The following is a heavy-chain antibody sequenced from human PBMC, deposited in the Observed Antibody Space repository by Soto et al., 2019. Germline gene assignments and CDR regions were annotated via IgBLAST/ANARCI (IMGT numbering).Heavy chain of an antibody. CDR3: ASGPTYYYYGLDV. V-gene: IGHV1-69*13. CDR1: GGTLSSYT. CDR2: IIPLFGP. Sequence: SVKVSCKASGGTLSSYTISWVRQAPGQGLEWMGGIIPLFGPKYAQKFQGRVTIIADESTSTAYMELSSLRSEDSAVYYCASGPTYYYYGLDVWDQGTTVTVSS. J-gene: IGHJ6*02.